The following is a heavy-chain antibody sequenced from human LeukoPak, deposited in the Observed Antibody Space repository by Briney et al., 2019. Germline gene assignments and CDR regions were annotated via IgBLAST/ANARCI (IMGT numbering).Heavy chain of an antibody. J-gene: IGHJ4*02. D-gene: IGHD5-18*01. Sequence: ASVKVSCKASGYTFTSYYMHWVRQAPGQGLEWMGWINPNSGGTNYAQKFQGRVTMTRDTSISTAYMELSRLRSDDTAVYYCARDVVRGYSYGYFGYWGQGTLVTGSS. CDR1: GYTFTSYY. V-gene: IGHV1-2*02. CDR2: INPNSGGT. CDR3: ARDVVRGYSYGYFGY.